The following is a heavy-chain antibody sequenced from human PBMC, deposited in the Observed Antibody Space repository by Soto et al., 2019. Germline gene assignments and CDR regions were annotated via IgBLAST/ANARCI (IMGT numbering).Heavy chain of an antibody. CDR3: AAWDISNP. Sequence: EAKLVQSGGGLVRPGGSLRLSCVGSGITFSNYWMNWVRQTPGKGLEWVANIRPDGSAIAYVDSVKGRFTVSRDNAKNSLYLQMNSLRAEDTAVYFCAAWDISNPWGQGTLVTVSS. J-gene: IGHJ5*02. CDR2: IRPDGSAI. V-gene: IGHV3-7*01. CDR1: GITFSNYW. D-gene: IGHD2-15*01.